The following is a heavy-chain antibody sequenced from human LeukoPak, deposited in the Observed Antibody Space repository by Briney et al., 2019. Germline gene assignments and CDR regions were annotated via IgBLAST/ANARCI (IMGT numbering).Heavy chain of an antibody. D-gene: IGHD2-2*01. CDR1: GFTLSDYY. V-gene: IGHV3-11*05. CDR3: AKDSLPGNDY. CDR2: ISPTTTIT. Sequence: GGSLRLSCAASGFTLSDYYMNWVRQAPGKGLEWVGYISPTTTITGYADSVKGRFTISRDNAKNSLYLQMNSLRGEDTAVYYCAKDSLPGNDYWGQGTLVTVSS. J-gene: IGHJ4*02.